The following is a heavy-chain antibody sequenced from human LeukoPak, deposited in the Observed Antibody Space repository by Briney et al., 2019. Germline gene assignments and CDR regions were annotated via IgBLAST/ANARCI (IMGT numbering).Heavy chain of an antibody. CDR1: GFTFSSHG. CDR3: AKTGGRDGYGFDS. V-gene: IGHV3-33*06. D-gene: IGHD5-24*01. Sequence: GTSLRLSCAASGFTFSSHGMHWVRQAPGKGLEWVAVVRYDGSDKYYADSVKGRFTISRDNSKNTPYLQMNSLRAEDTALYYCAKTGGRDGYGFDSWGQGTLVTVSP. CDR2: VRYDGSDK. J-gene: IGHJ4*02.